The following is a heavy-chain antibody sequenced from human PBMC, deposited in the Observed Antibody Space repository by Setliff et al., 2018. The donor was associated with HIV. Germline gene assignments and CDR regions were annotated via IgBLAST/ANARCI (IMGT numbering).Heavy chain of an antibody. CDR1: GGSLSGDY. CDR2: INQSGST. CDR3: ARGRGRTFYYDSSGSRAFDI. V-gene: IGHV4-34*01. Sequence: SETLSLTCAVYGGSLSGDYWSWIRQPPGKGLESIGEINQSGSTNYNPSLKSRVIISVDTSKNQLSLKLSSVTAADTAMYYCARGRGRTFYYDSSGSRAFDIWGQGTMVTVSS. D-gene: IGHD3-22*01. J-gene: IGHJ3*02.